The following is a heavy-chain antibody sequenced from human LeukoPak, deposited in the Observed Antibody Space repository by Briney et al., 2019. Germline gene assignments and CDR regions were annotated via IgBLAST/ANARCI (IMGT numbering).Heavy chain of an antibody. CDR2: INPKSGGT. J-gene: IGHJ5*02. CDR3: ARAYEYGWFDP. D-gene: IGHD3-16*01. Sequence: ASVKVSCKASGYTFTYYYLHWVRQAPGQGLEWMGWINPKSGGTNYAQKFQGRVTMTRNTSINTGNMELNWLRSDDTAVYYCARAYEYGWFDPWGQGTLVTVSS. CDR1: GYTFTYYY. V-gene: IGHV1-2*02.